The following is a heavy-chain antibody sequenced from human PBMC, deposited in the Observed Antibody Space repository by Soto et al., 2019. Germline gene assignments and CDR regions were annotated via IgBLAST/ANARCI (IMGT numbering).Heavy chain of an antibody. CDR2: IYHSGST. CDR1: GGSISSSNW. D-gene: IGHD2-2*01. Sequence: ASETLSLTCAVSGGSISSSNWWSWVRQPPGKGLEWIGEIYHSGSTNYNPSLKSRVTISVAKSKNQFSLKLSSVTAADTAVYYCARSCSSTSCFYNWFDPWGQGTLVTVSS. J-gene: IGHJ5*02. V-gene: IGHV4-4*02. CDR3: ARSCSSTSCFYNWFDP.